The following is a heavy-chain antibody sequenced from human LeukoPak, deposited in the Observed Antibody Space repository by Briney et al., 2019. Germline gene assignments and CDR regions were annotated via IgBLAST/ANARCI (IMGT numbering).Heavy chain of an antibody. CDR3: ARLAPGNYDILTGDPKVVFDY. Sequence: SETLSLTCTVSGGSFSSSFLTWIRQPPGKGLEWIGYVHSSGSTKYNASLKSRFTISGDISENQLSLKLRSVRGADTAVYYCARLAPGNYDILTGDPKVVFDYWGQGALVTVSS. D-gene: IGHD3-9*01. CDR1: GGSFSSSF. V-gene: IGHV4-59*01. CDR2: VHSSGST. J-gene: IGHJ4*02.